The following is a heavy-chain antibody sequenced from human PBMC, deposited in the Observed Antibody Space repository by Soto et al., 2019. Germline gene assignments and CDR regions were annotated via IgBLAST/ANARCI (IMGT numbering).Heavy chain of an antibody. D-gene: IGHD6-19*01. CDR1: GFTFSSDA. CDR3: GRERRGSGWFVASY. CDR2: MSGNGADK. Sequence: GGSLRLSCAAAGFTFSSDAMRWVRQAAGEGRELVSAMSGNGADKSYAYSVRGRFTLSRDTSKETLFLQMKSLRADDTAVYYCGRERRGSGWFVASYGGQ. V-gene: IGHV3-23*01. J-gene: IGHJ4*02.